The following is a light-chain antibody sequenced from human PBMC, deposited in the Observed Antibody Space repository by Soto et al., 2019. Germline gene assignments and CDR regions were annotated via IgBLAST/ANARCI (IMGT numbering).Light chain of an antibody. CDR1: QSVSSTY. V-gene: IGKV3-20*01. CDR2: GTS. CDR3: QQYGSPPIT. J-gene: IGKJ5*01. Sequence: EFVLTQSPATLSLSPGERATLSCRASQSVSSTYLAWYQQRPGQAPRLLMSGTSNRATGTPDRFSGSGSGTDFTLTISRLEPEDFAVYYCQQYGSPPITFGQGTRLEIK.